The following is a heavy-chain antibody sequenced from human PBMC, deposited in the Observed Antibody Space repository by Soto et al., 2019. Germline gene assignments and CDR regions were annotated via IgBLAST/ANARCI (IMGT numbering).Heavy chain of an antibody. Sequence: EVQLLESGGGLVQSGGSLRLSCAASGFSFSNYAMSWVRQAPGKGLEWVSVISNDGNTYYASSVKGRFTISRDTSKNTLDLQMNSLRAEDTAIYYCAKRMIVAAGGGFDSWGQGTLVTVSS. D-gene: IGHD6-13*01. CDR3: AKRMIVAAGGGFDS. CDR1: GFSFSNYA. V-gene: IGHV3-23*01. CDR2: ISNDGNT. J-gene: IGHJ4*02.